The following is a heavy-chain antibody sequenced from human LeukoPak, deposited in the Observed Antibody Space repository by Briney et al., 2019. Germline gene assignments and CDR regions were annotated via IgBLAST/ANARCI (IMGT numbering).Heavy chain of an antibody. CDR2: IKQDGSEK. D-gene: IGHD5-18*01. Sequence: GGSMRLSCAAAGFTFSSNWMTWIRQAPRKGLDWVANIKQDGSEKYYVDSVKGRFTISRDNAKNSLYLQMNSLRAEDTAVYDCARDTGGGYSWYDCWGQGTLVTVSS. J-gene: IGHJ4*02. CDR1: GFTFSSNW. V-gene: IGHV3-7*01. CDR3: ARDTGGGYSWYDC.